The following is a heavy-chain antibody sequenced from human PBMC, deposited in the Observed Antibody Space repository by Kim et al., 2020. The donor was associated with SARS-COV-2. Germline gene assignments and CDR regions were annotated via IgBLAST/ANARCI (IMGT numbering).Heavy chain of an antibody. CDR2: IYYSGST. D-gene: IGHD3-10*01. CDR3: ASLFTMVRGVIMYYYYYGMDV. Sequence: SETLSLTCTVSGGSISSSSYYWGWIRQPPGKGLEWIGSIYYSGSTYYNPSLKSRVTISVDTSKNQFSLKLSSVTAADTAVYYCASLFTMVRGVIMYYYYYGMDVWGQGTTVTVSS. V-gene: IGHV4-39*01. J-gene: IGHJ6*02. CDR1: GGSISSSSYY.